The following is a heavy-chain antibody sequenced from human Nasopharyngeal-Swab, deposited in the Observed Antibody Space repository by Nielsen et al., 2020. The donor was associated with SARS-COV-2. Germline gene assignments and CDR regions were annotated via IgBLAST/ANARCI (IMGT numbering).Heavy chain of an antibody. CDR2: MYSDDRT. CDR1: DFTVSGNY. Sequence: GESLKISCAASDFTVSGNYMTWARQAPGKGLEWVSVMYSDDRTDYSDSVRGRFTVSRDNSKNTLYLQMNGLRAEDTAVYYCARGAYRLLDVWGQGTPVTVS. D-gene: IGHD3-16*01. CDR3: ARGAYRLLDV. J-gene: IGHJ6*02. V-gene: IGHV3-53*01.